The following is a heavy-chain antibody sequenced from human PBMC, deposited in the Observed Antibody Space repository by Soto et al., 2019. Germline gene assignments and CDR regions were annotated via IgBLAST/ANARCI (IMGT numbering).Heavy chain of an antibody. Sequence: PGESLKISCKGSGYSFTSFLIGWVRQMPGKGLEWMGLIYPGDSDTRYSPSFQGQVTISADKSINTVYLQWSSLKASDTAMYYCASSGYYDFWSGYLGHWGQGTLVTVSS. J-gene: IGHJ4*02. CDR2: IYPGDSDT. V-gene: IGHV5-51*01. CDR1: GYSFTSFL. CDR3: ASSGYYDFWSGYLGH. D-gene: IGHD3-3*01.